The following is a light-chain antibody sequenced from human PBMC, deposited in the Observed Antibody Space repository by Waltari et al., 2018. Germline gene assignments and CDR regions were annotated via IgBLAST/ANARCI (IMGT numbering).Light chain of an antibody. CDR3: QQYNNWPPVT. CDR2: GAS. CDR1: QSVSSN. J-gene: IGKJ2*01. Sequence: ELVMPQSPATLSVSPGERATFSCRASQSVSSNLAWYQQKPGQAPRLLIYGASTRATGIPARFSGSGSGTEFTLTISSLQSEDFAVYYCQQYNNWPPVTFGQGTKLEIK. V-gene: IGKV3-15*01.